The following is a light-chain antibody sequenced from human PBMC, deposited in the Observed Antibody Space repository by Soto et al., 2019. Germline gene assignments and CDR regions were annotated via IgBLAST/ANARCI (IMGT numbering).Light chain of an antibody. CDR3: CSYAAINTYV. V-gene: IGLV2-11*01. CDR2: DVT. Sequence: QSVLTQPRSVSGSPGQSVTISCTGTSLDVGGFDYVSWYQQHPGKAPTLIIYDVTQRPSGVPDRFSGFKSGNTASLTISGLAPGDGVNFYCCSYAAINTYVFGTGTKATAL. J-gene: IGLJ1*01. CDR1: SLDVGGFDY.